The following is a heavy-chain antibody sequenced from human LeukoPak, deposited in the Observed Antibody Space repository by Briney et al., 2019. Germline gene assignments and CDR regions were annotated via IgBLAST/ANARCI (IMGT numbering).Heavy chain of an antibody. CDR3: AKIREAARYYFDY. V-gene: IGHV3-23*01. CDR2: ISGSGGST. D-gene: IGHD6-6*01. J-gene: IGHJ4*02. CDR1: GFTFSSYG. Sequence: GGSLRLSCAASGFTFSSYGMSWVRQAPGKGLEWVSAISGSGGSTYYADSVKGRFTISRDNSKNTLYLQMNSLRAEDTAVYYCAKIREAARYYFDYWGQGTLVTVSS.